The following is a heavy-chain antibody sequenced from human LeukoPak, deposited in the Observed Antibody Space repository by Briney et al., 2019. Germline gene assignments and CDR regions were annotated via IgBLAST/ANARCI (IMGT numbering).Heavy chain of an antibody. V-gene: IGHV3-23*01. D-gene: IGHD2-15*01. J-gene: IGHJ3*02. CDR2: IGADGGAT. Sequence: GGSLRLFCAASGFTFSNYDMSWVRQAPGKGLECVSSIGADGGATYYADSVKGRFIISRDLSKNTLYLQMNSLRAEDTAVYYCAKDAPALVVDVSDAFDIWGQGTMVTVSS. CDR3: AKDAPALVVDVSDAFDI. CDR1: GFTFSNYD.